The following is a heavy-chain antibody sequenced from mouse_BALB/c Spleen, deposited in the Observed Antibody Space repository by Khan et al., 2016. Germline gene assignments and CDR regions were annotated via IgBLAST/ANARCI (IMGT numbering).Heavy chain of an antibody. J-gene: IGHJ3*01. CDR2: IWGDGST. CDR3: ASYYDYGGGFAY. Sequence: VQLQESGPGLVAPSQSLSITCTVSGFSLTGFSVNWVRQPPGKGLEWLGMIWGDGSTDYNSALKSRLSISKDNSKSQVFLKMNSLQTDDTARYYCASYYDYGGGFAYWGQGTLVTVSA. D-gene: IGHD2-4*01. V-gene: IGHV2-6-7*01. CDR1: GFSLTGFS.